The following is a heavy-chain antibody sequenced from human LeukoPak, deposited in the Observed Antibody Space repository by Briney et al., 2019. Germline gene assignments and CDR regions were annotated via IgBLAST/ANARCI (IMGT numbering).Heavy chain of an antibody. CDR1: GGSISVTPYY. CDR2: IYYSGST. CDR3: VSNRRGSYYDAFDI. Sequence: SSETLSLTCAISGGSISVTPYYWGWIRQPPGKGLEWIGSIYYSGSTYYNPSLKSRLTISVDTSKNQFSLKLTSVTAADTAVYYCVSNRRGSYYDAFDIWGQGTMVTVSS. J-gene: IGHJ3*02. D-gene: IGHD3-10*01. V-gene: IGHV4-39*07.